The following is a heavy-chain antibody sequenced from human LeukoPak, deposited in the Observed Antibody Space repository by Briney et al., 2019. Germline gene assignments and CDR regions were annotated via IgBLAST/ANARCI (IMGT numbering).Heavy chain of an antibody. J-gene: IGHJ4*02. D-gene: IGHD2-15*01. V-gene: IGHV4-61*02. CDR1: GSSISTRGYY. Sequence: SETLSLTCAVSGSSISTRGYYWSWIRQPAGKGLEWIGRIYTSGSTNYNPSLKSRVTMSVDTSKNQFSLKLSSVTAADTAVYYCARVSCSGGSCYYFDYWGQGTLVTVSS. CDR3: ARVSCSGGSCYYFDY. CDR2: IYTSGST.